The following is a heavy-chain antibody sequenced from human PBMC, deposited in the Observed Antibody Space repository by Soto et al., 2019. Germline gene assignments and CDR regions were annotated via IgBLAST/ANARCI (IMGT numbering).Heavy chain of an antibody. CDR3: AVGVNYNFYYYGMDV. D-gene: IGHD1-7*01. Sequence: SETLSLTCAVSGGSFSGYYWSWIRQPPGKGLEWIGEINDSGSTNSSPSLKSRVTISVDTSKNQFSLKLSSVTAADTAVYYCAVGVNYNFYYYGMDVWGQGTTVTVSS. J-gene: IGHJ6*02. CDR1: GGSFSGYY. CDR2: INDSGST. V-gene: IGHV4-34*01.